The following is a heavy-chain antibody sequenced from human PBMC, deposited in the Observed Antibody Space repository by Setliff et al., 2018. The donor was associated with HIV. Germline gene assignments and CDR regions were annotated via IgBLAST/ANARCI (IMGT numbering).Heavy chain of an antibody. V-gene: IGHV1-8*01. D-gene: IGHD2-15*01. CDR1: GYAFNSYN. Sequence: GASVKVSCKASGYAFNSYNLNWVRQATGRGLEWMGWINPNSDNTAYAQKFQGRLTMTRNTSTGTVYMELSSLRSEDTAVYYCARIGRTPYYYYSMDVWG. CDR3: ARIGRTPYYYYSMDV. J-gene: IGHJ6*03. CDR2: INPNSDNT.